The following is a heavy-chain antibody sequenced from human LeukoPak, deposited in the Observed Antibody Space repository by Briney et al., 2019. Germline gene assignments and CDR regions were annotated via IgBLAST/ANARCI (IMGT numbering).Heavy chain of an antibody. CDR1: AFTFSSYG. CDR3: AKVWDSSGWYGEFDY. V-gene: IGHV3-30*18. Sequence: GGSLRLSCAASAFTFSSYGMHWVRQAPGKGLEWVAVISDDGSNKYYAYSVKGRFTISRDNSKNTLYLQMNSLRAEDTAVYYCAKVWDSSGWYGEFDYWGQGTLVTVSS. D-gene: IGHD6-19*01. CDR2: ISDDGSNK. J-gene: IGHJ4*02.